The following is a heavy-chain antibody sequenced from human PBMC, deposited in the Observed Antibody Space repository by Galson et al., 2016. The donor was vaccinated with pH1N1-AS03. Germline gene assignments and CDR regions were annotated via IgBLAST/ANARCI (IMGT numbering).Heavy chain of an antibody. V-gene: IGHV3-53*01. CDR2: IYSGGIT. J-gene: IGHJ4*02. Sequence: SLRLSCAASGFTVSSNYMSWVRQAPGKGLEWVSVIYSGGITYYADSVKGRFTISRDSSKNTLYLQMNSLRAEDTAVYYCARLRVVVVPAALGGSDYFDSWGQGSLGTVSS. D-gene: IGHD2-2*01. CDR3: ARLRVVVVPAALGGSDYFDS. CDR1: GFTVSSNY.